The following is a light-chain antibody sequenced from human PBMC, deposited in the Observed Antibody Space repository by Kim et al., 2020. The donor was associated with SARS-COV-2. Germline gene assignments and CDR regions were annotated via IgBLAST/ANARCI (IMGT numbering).Light chain of an antibody. Sequence: GGAVTTPCASRTGAVTRVYHRSWFHQKPGQAPRALIYSTSNKHSWTPARFSGSLLGGKAALTLSGVQHEDEAEYYCLLYYGGAQRVFGGGTKLTVL. CDR2: STS. CDR3: LLYYGGAQRV. V-gene: IGLV7-43*01. J-gene: IGLJ3*02. CDR1: TGAVTRVYH.